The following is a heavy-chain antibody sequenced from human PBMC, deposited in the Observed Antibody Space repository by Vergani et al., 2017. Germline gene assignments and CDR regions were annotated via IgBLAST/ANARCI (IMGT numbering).Heavy chain of an antibody. V-gene: IGHV3-30*01. Sequence: QVQLVESGGGVVQPGRSLRLSCAASGFTFSSYAMHWVRQAPGKGLEWVAVISYDGSNKYYADSVKGRFTFSRDNSKNTLYLQMNSLRAEDTAVYYCARSEPTVVTPGSDAFDIWGQGTMVTVSS. CDR2: ISYDGSNK. CDR3: ARSEPTVVTPGSDAFDI. D-gene: IGHD4-23*01. J-gene: IGHJ3*02. CDR1: GFTFSSYA.